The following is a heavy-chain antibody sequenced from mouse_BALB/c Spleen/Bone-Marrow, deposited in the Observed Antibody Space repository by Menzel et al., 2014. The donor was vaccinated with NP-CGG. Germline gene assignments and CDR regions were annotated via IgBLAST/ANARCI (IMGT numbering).Heavy chain of an antibody. J-gene: IGHJ3*01. D-gene: IGHD2-3*01. CDR1: GFTFSNYV. Sequence: EVKLVESGGGLVKPGGSLKLSCAASGFTFSNYVMSWVRQTPEKRLEWVASITSGGSTYYPDSVKGRFTISRDNARNILCLQMSSLRSEDTAMYYCARGRGGYYEFAYWGQGTLVTVSA. CDR3: ARGRGGYYEFAY. V-gene: IGHV5-6-5*01. CDR2: ITSGGST.